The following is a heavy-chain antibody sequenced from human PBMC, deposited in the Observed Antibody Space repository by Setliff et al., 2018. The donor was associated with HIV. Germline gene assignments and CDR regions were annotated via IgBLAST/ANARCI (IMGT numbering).Heavy chain of an antibody. CDR1: GASFSGYY. Sequence: SETLSLTCAVYGASFSGYYWSWIRQPPGKGLEWIGEVIHSGRTNYNRSLESRVTTSVDTSKSQFSLRLNSVTATDTALYYCARGRFHRLHRPYVGSGSLGIQYFDYWGQGTLVTVSS. J-gene: IGHJ4*02. V-gene: IGHV4-34*01. CDR2: VIHSGRT. D-gene: IGHD3-10*01. CDR3: ARGRFHRLHRPYVGSGSLGIQYFDY.